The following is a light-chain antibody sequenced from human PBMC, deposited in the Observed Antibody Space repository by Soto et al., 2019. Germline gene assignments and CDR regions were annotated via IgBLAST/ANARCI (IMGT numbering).Light chain of an antibody. J-gene: IGKJ4*01. CDR2: DTS. CDR3: QQRANWPLT. Sequence: ETVMTKSPATLSLSLGERATLSCRASQSVINYLAWYQQKPGQASRLLIYDTSNRATGIPARFSGSGSGTDFTLIISSLEPEDFAVHYCQQRANWPLTFGGATKVDIK. CDR1: QSVINY. V-gene: IGKV3-11*01.